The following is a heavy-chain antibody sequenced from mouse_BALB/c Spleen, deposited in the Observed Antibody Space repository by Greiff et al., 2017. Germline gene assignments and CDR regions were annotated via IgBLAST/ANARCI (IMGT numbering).Heavy chain of an antibody. CDR1: GYTFTSYW. D-gene: IGHD1-2*01. V-gene: IGHV1-87*01. CDR3: ARNHGP. CDR2: IYPGDGDT. J-gene: IGHJ2*01. Sequence: VKLQESGAELARPGASVKLSCKASGYTFTSYWMQWVKQRPGQGLEWIGAIYPGDGDTRYTQKFKGKATLTADKSSSTAYMQLSSLASEDSAVYYCARNHGPWGQGTTLTVSS.